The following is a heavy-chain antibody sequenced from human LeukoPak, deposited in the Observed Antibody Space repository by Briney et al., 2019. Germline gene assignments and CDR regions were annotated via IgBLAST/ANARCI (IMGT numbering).Heavy chain of an antibody. V-gene: IGHV4-30-2*01. D-gene: IGHD3-16*01. Sequence: PSETLSLTCAVSGGSISSGGYSWSWIRQPPGKGLEWIGYIYHSGSTYYNPSLKSRVTISVDRSKNQFSLKLSSVTAADTAVYYCARAGGEDFDYWGQGTLVTVSS. CDR2: IYHSGST. CDR3: ARAGGEDFDY. J-gene: IGHJ4*02. CDR1: GGSISSGGYS.